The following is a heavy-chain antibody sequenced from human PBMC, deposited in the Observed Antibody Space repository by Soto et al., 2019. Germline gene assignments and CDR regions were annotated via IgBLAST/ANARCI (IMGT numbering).Heavy chain of an antibody. CDR2: INPKNGGA. J-gene: IGHJ4*02. CDR3: ARGHVVGLIHDYFDY. Sequence: QVQLVQSGAEVKKPGASMKVSCTASGYTFTGYYIHWVRQAPGQGLEWMGWINPKNGGAKYAEKFQGRVTMTGDTSITTVYMELSGVRSDDTAVYYCARGHVVGLIHDYFDYWGQGTLVTVSS. D-gene: IGHD1-26*01. CDR1: GYTFTGYY. V-gene: IGHV1-2*02.